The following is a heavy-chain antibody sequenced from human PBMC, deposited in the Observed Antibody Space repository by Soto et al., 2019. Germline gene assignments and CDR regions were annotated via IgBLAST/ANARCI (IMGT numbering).Heavy chain of an antibody. D-gene: IGHD3-10*01. CDR3: ARAEITMVRGVVWFDP. V-gene: IGHV4-59*01. CDR2: IYYSGST. Sequence: QVQLQESGPGLVKPSETLSLTCTVSGGSISSYYWSWIRQPPGKGLEWIGYIYYSGSTNYNPYLKSRVTISVDTSKNQFSLKLSSVTAADTAVYYCARAEITMVRGVVWFDPWGQGTLVTVSS. CDR1: GGSISSYY. J-gene: IGHJ5*02.